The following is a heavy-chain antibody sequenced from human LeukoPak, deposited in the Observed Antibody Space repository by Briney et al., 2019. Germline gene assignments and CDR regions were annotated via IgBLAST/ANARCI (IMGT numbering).Heavy chain of an antibody. CDR3: ARSPYDLLTGTTWHLFDY. J-gene: IGHJ4*02. CDR2: ISSSSRTI. Sequence: GGSLRLSCAASGFTFSTYAMNWVRQAPGKGLEWVSYISSSSRTIYYADSVRGRFTISRDNAKNSLYLQMNILRDEDTAVYYCARSPYDLLTGTTWHLFDYWGQGTVVAVSS. CDR1: GFTFSTYA. D-gene: IGHD3-9*01. V-gene: IGHV3-48*02.